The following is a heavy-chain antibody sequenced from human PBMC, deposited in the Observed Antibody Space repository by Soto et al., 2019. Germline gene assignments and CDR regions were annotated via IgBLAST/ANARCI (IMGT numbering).Heavy chain of an antibody. CDR2: IYFSGGT. J-gene: IGHJ4*02. V-gene: IGHV4-61*01. CDR3: ARLEMATFYYFDY. CDR1: GASVSSANYY. Sequence: SETLSLTCTVSGASVSSANYYWTWVRQPPGKGLEWIGRIYFSGGTRYNPALNSRATISVDTSKNQFSLELSSVTAADTAVYYCARLEMATFYYFDYWGQGTLVTVSS.